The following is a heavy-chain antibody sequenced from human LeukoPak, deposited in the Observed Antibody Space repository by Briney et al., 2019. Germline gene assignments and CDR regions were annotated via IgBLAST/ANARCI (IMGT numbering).Heavy chain of an antibody. V-gene: IGHV3-53*01. CDR1: EFSVSHNY. D-gene: IGHD6-13*01. CDR2: IHSDGST. J-gene: IGHJ4*01. Sequence: GGSLRLSCAPSEFSVSHNYMSWVRQAPGKGLEWVSVIHSDGSTHYADSVKGRFTISRDNSKNTLYLQMNSLRGEDTAMYYCARETGYSTSWYVYCFDYWGHGTLVT. CDR3: ARETGYSTSWYVYCFDY.